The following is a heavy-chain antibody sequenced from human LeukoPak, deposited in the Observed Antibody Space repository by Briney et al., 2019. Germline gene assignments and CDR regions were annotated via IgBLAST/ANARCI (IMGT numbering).Heavy chain of an antibody. CDR1: GYRFPNYW. CDR2: IYPGDSDT. V-gene: IGHV5-51*01. CDR3: ARHEDYYDILTGQFDY. J-gene: IGHJ4*02. D-gene: IGHD3-9*01. Sequence: GESLKISRKGSGYRFPNYWIGWVRQVPGKGMEWMGIIYPGDSDTRYSPSFQGQVTISADKSISTAYLQWSSLKASDTAMYYCARHEDYYDILTGQFDYWGQGTLVTVSS.